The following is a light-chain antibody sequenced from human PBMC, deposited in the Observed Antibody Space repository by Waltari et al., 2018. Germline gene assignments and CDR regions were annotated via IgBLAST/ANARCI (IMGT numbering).Light chain of an antibody. CDR3: SSYAGSSKGV. CDR1: SSDVGKYKR. CDR2: AVS. Sequence: QSALTQPASVSGSPGQSITIPCTGTSSDVGKYKRVSWYQQHPGKAPKLMIYAVSKRPSGVSDRFSGSKSGDMASLTISGLQPEDEAEYFCSSYAGSSKGVFGGGTKVTVL. V-gene: IGLV2-23*02. J-gene: IGLJ2*01.